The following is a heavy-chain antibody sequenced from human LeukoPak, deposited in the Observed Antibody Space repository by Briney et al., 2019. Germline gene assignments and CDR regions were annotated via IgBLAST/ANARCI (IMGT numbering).Heavy chain of an antibody. J-gene: IGHJ4*02. Sequence: PGGSLRLSCAASGFTFSSYTMSWVRQAPRKGLEWVSTITTSDGNTYYADSVKGRFTVSRDNPKNTLFLQMNSLRAEDTAVYYCAKDGGLWVSAHWGDSWGRGTLVTVSS. D-gene: IGHD7-27*01. CDR1: GFTFSSYT. V-gene: IGHV3-23*01. CDR3: AKDGGLWVSAHWGDS. CDR2: ITTSDGNT.